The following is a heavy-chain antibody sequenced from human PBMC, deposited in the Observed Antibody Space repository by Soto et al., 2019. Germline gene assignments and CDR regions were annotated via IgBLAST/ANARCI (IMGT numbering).Heavy chain of an antibody. CDR2: ISYDGSNK. D-gene: IGHD1-7*01. CDR3: AKDRTGTTDYRGSQAAYYYYYGMDV. CDR1: GFTFSSYG. J-gene: IGHJ6*02. V-gene: IGHV3-30*18. Sequence: PGGSLRLSCAASGFTFSSYGMHWVRQAPGKGLEWVAVISYDGSNKYYADSVKGRFTISRDNSKNTLYLQMNSLRAEDTAVYYCAKDRTGTTDYRGSQAAYYYYYGMDVWGQRTTVTVSS.